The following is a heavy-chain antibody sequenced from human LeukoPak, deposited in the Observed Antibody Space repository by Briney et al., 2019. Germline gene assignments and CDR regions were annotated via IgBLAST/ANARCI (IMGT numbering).Heavy chain of an antibody. J-gene: IGHJ3*02. CDR2: ITLSSSTI. Sequence: GGSLRLSCAASGFNFNNYNMNWVRQAPGKGLEWVSYITLSSSTIYYADSVKGRFTISRDNAKNSLYLQMNSLRAEDTAVYYCARVNYDSNTFDIWGQGTMVTVSS. CDR3: ARVNYDSNTFDI. CDR1: GFNFNNYN. V-gene: IGHV3-48*01. D-gene: IGHD3-22*01.